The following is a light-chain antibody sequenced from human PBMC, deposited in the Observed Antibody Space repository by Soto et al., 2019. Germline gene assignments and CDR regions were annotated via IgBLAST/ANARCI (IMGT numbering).Light chain of an antibody. J-gene: IGKJ5*01. CDR2: DAS. Sequence: EIQITQSPSTLPASVGDRVPIACRASQSISSWLAWYAQKPGKAPKILIYDASSSESGVPSRFSGSGSGTEFTLTISSLQPDDFATYYCQQYNSYSTFGQGTRLAIK. V-gene: IGKV1-5*01. CDR3: QQYNSYST. CDR1: QSISSW.